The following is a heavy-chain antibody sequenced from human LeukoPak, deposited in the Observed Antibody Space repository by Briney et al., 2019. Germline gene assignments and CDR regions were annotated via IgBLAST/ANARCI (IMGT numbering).Heavy chain of an antibody. CDR3: ARISSLIDY. J-gene: IGHJ4*02. Sequence: GGSLRLSCAASGFTFSSYEMNWVRQAPGKGLEWVSYISSSGSTIYYADSVKGRSTISRDNAKNSLYLQMNSLRAEDTAVYYCARISSLIDYWGQGTLVTVSS. CDR1: GFTFSSYE. V-gene: IGHV3-48*03. CDR2: ISSSGSTI.